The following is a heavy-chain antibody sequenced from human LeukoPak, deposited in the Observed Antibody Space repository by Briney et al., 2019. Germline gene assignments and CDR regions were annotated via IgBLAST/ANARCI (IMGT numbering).Heavy chain of an antibody. D-gene: IGHD3-10*01. V-gene: IGHV3-30-3*01. CDR3: ARDRYYSSGTFLDF. CDR2: ISKDGSTK. Sequence: GGSLRLSCAASGFTFSSYALHWVRQAPGKGLEWVAVISKDGSTKYYADSVKGRFTISRDNSRDTLYLQMDSLRPEDTAVYFCARDRYYSSGTFLDFWGQGALVTVSS. CDR1: GFTFSSYA. J-gene: IGHJ4*02.